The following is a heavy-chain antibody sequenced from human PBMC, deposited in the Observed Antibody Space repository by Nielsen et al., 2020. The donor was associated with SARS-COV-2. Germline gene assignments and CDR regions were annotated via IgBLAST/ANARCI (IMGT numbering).Heavy chain of an antibody. CDR3: ARDHGYNYAYGHYYYGMDV. J-gene: IGHJ6*02. CDR1: GGSINSGDYY. Sequence: SETLSLTCTVSGGSINSGDYYWSWIRQPPGKGLEWIGYISNTGSTNYNPSLQSRVTISVDTSKNQFSLKLSSVTAADTAVYYCARDHGYNYAYGHYYYGMDVWGQGTTVTVSS. V-gene: IGHV4-61*08. CDR2: ISNTGST. D-gene: IGHD5-24*01.